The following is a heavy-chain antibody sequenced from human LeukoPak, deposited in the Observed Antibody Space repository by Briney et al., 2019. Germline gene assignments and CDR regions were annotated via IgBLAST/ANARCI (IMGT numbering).Heavy chain of an antibody. J-gene: IGHJ6*02. CDR1: GFTFSSYS. D-gene: IGHD3-22*01. V-gene: IGHV3-21*01. Sequence: PGGSLRLSCAASGFTFSSYSMSWVRQAPGKGLEWVSSISSSSSYIYYADSVKGRFTISRDNAKNSLYLQMNSLRAEDTAVYYCARRPYYYDSSGYYEMDYYYYGMDVWGQGTTVTVSS. CDR3: ARRPYYYDSSGYYEMDYYYYGMDV. CDR2: ISSSSSYI.